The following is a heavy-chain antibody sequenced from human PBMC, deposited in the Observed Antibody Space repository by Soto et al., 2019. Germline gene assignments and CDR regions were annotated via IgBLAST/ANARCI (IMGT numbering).Heavy chain of an antibody. CDR1: GGSISSGGYY. Sequence: SETLSLTCTVSGGSISSGGYYWSWIRQHPGKGLEWIGYIYYSGSTYYNPSLKSRVTISVDTSKNQFSLKLSSVTAADTAVYYCAAQSGYYMGNWFDPWGQGTLVTVSS. CDR2: IYYSGST. J-gene: IGHJ5*02. CDR3: AAQSGYYMGNWFDP. V-gene: IGHV4-31*03. D-gene: IGHD3-3*01.